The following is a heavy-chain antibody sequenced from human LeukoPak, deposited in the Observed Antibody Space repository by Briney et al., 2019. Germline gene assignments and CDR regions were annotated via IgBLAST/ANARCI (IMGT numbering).Heavy chain of an antibody. Sequence: GRSRRLSCVASGFTSSYAMHWVRQAPGKGLEWVAVISYDGSIKHVADSVKGRFTISRDNSKNTLYLQMNSLRAEDTAVYYCARCRGREEYQLLVIDYWGQGTLVTVSS. CDR3: ARCRGREEYQLLVIDY. J-gene: IGHJ4*02. V-gene: IGHV3-30*04. CDR1: GFTSSYA. CDR2: ISYDGSIK. D-gene: IGHD2-2*01.